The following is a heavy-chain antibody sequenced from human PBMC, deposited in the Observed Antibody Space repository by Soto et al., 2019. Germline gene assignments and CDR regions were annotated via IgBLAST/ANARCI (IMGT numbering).Heavy chain of an antibody. CDR1: GFTVSNNY. CDR3: ARDPPGIAASGGGG. J-gene: IGHJ4*02. CDR2: IYSGGST. D-gene: IGHD6-13*01. V-gene: IGHV3-53*01. Sequence: EVQLVESGGGLIQPGGSLRPSCAASGFTVSNNYMRWVRQAPGKGLEWVSLIYSGGSTHYADSVKGRFTISRDNSKNTLYLQMNSLRVEDTAVYYCARDPPGIAASGGGGWGQGTLVTVSS.